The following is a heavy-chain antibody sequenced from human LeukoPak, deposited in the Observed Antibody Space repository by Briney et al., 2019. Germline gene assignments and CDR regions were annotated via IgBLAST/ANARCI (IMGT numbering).Heavy chain of an antibody. Sequence: SATLTLTCTVSGVSVTNYYWAWLRQPAGKGLEWLGRMYISGSTNYNPSLKSRVTISIDKTKNHFSLKLRPVTAADPAVYYCARDYLVGAPLDTWGEGTLVTVSP. V-gene: IGHV4-4*07. CDR2: MYISGST. D-gene: IGHD1-26*01. CDR1: GVSVTNYY. J-gene: IGHJ5*02. CDR3: ARDYLVGAPLDT.